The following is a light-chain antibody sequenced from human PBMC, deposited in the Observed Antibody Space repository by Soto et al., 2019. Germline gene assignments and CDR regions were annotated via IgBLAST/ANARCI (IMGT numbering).Light chain of an antibody. J-gene: IGKJ4*01. CDR3: QPYYGWPLT. Sequence: IVMRQSPPTLSASPGEGDPLYCRSSKGIGDTLAWYQHKPGQTRRLLIYDTSTRASGVPTRFSGSRSGAEFTLTINRLQSEDFAGYYCQPYYGWPLTCGGGTKVEIK. V-gene: IGKV3-15*01. CDR2: DTS. CDR1: KGIGDT.